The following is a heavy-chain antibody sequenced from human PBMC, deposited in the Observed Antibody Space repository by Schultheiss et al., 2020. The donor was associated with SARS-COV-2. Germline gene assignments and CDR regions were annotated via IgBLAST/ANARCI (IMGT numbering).Heavy chain of an antibody. CDR3: ASRIAVAAYDY. J-gene: IGHJ4*02. CDR1: GYSISSGYY. Sequence: SETLSLTCTVSGYSISSGYYWGWIRQPPGKGLEWIGSIYSSGSTDYSPSLKSRVTMSIDTSKNQFSLKLSSVTAADTAVYYCASRIAVAAYDYWGQGTLVTVSS. CDR2: IYSSGST. D-gene: IGHD6-19*01. V-gene: IGHV4-38-2*02.